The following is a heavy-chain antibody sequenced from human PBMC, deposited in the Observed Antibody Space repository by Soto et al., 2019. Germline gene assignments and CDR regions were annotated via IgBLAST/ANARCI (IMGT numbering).Heavy chain of an antibody. CDR3: ARDSFGGDAFDI. J-gene: IGHJ3*02. CDR1: GYTVTIYG. V-gene: IGHV1-18*04. D-gene: IGHD3-16*01. CDR2: ISAYNGNT. Sequence: ASVQVACTASGYTVTIYGVGLSRQATGQGLEWMGWISAYNGNTNYAQKLQGRVTMNTDTSTSTAYMELRSLRSDDTAVYYCARDSFGGDAFDIWGQGTMVTVSS.